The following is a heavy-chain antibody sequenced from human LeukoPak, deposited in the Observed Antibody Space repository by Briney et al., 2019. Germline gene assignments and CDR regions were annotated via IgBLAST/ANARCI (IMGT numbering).Heavy chain of an antibody. D-gene: IGHD3-22*01. CDR1: GDSINSFY. CDR2: IYYSGST. V-gene: IGHV4-59*01. J-gene: IGHJ4*02. CDR3: ARWSLHSSGWYFDS. Sequence: SETLSLTCTASGDSINSFYWSWIRRPPGKGLEWIGYIYYSGSTNYNPSLKSRLTIAVDTSTNQFSLRLNSVTAADTAVYYCARWSLHSSGWYFDSWGQGTLVTVSS.